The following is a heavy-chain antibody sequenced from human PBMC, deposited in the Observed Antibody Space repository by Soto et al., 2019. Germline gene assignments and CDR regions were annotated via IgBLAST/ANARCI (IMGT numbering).Heavy chain of an antibody. V-gene: IGHV4-59*08. D-gene: IGHD2-21*02. CDR1: GGSITSYY. CDR3: VRTARQGAVAPHWFDR. J-gene: IGHJ5*02. Sequence: SEPLSLTCTVSGGSITSYYWSWIRQPPGKGLEWIGYIYYRGSTNYNPSLKSRVTISVDTSKNQFSLKLTSVTAAETAVYYCVRTARQGAVAPHWFDRWGQGTQVTVSS. CDR2: IYYRGST.